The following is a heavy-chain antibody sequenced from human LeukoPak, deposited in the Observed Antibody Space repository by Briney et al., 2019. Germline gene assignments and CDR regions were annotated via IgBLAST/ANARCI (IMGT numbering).Heavy chain of an antibody. V-gene: IGHV5-51*01. Sequence: GESLKISCKGFGYRFTSFWIAWVRQMPGKGLEWMGIIYPGDSDTRYSPSFQGQVTISADKSISTAYMQWSSLKASDTAMYYCAGEINDYDSSGLDAFDIWGQGTMVTVSS. D-gene: IGHD3-22*01. CDR3: AGEINDYDSSGLDAFDI. CDR1: GYRFTSFW. CDR2: IYPGDSDT. J-gene: IGHJ3*02.